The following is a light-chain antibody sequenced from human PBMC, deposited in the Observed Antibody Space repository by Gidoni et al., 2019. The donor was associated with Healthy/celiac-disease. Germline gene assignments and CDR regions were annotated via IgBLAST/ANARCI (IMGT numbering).Light chain of an antibody. CDR2: GAS. CDR1: PSVSSSY. V-gene: IGKV3-20*01. Sequence: EIVLTQSPGTLSVSPGESATLSCRASPSVSSSYLAWYQQKPGQAPRLLIYGASSRATGIPDRFSGSGSGTDFTLTISRLEPEDFAVYYCQQYGSSPPTFGQGTKVEIK. CDR3: QQYGSSPPT. J-gene: IGKJ1*01.